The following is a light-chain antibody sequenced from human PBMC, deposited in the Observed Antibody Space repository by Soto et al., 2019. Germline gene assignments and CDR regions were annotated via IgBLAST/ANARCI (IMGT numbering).Light chain of an antibody. J-gene: IGKJ2*01. CDR2: GAS. Sequence: DIKMTQSPSTLSASVGDRVTITCRASHNIGSWLAWYQQKPGKAPNLLIYGASSLQSGVPSRFSGSGFGTEFTLTISSLQPDDFATYHCQQYDSYPYTFGQGTKLEIK. CDR3: QQYDSYPYT. CDR1: HNIGSW. V-gene: IGKV1-5*01.